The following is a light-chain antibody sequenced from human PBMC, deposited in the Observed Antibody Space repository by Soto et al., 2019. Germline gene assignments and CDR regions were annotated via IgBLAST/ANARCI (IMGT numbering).Light chain of an antibody. Sequence: EIVLTQSPVTLSLSPGERATLSCRASQSVSSRYLAWYQQKPCQAPRLLIYGTSSRATGIRDRFSGSGSGTDFTLTISRLEPEDFAVYYCQQYGSSPTITFGQGTRLEIK. CDR2: GTS. CDR1: QSVSSRY. CDR3: QQYGSSPTIT. J-gene: IGKJ5*01. V-gene: IGKV3-20*01.